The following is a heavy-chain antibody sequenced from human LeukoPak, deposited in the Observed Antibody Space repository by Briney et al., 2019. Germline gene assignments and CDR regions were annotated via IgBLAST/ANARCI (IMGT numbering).Heavy chain of an antibody. CDR3: ARTLITIFGVDYYYYGMDV. J-gene: IGHJ6*02. D-gene: IGHD3-3*01. CDR2: IMQDGSEK. CDR1: GFTFSTYW. Sequence: GGSLRLSCLGSGFTFSTYWMSWVRQAPGKGLEWVANIMQDGSEKNYVDSAKGRFTISRDNARNSLYLQMNSLRAEDTAVYYCARTLITIFGVDYYYYGMDVWGQGTTVTVSS. V-gene: IGHV3-7*01.